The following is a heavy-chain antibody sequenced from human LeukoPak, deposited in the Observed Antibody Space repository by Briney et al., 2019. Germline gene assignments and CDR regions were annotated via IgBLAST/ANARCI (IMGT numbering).Heavy chain of an antibody. Sequence: GGSLRLSCAASGFTFSSYWMSWVRQAPGKGLEWVANIKQDGSDKYYVDSVKGQFTISRDNAKNSLYLQMNSLRAEDTAVYYCARSLGYCSAGSCFPFEYWGQGTLATVSS. CDR1: GFTFSSYW. CDR3: ARSLGYCSAGSCFPFEY. V-gene: IGHV3-7*05. J-gene: IGHJ4*02. D-gene: IGHD2-15*01. CDR2: IKQDGSDK.